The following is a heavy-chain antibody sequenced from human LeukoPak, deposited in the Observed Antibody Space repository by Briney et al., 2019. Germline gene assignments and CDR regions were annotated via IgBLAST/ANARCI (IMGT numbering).Heavy chain of an antibody. Sequence: GGSLRLSCAASGFTFSSYAMSWVRQAPGKGLEWVSAISGSGGSTYYADSVKGRFTISRDNAKNSLYLQMNSLRAEDTALYYCAKASTYYYGSGSYYTLFDYWGQGTLVTVSS. V-gene: IGHV3-23*01. CDR3: AKASTYYYGSGSYYTLFDY. CDR2: ISGSGGST. D-gene: IGHD3-10*01. J-gene: IGHJ4*02. CDR1: GFTFSSYA.